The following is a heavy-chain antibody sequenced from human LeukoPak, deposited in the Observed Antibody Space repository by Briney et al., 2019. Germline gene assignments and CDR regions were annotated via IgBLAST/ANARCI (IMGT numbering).Heavy chain of an antibody. CDR1: GFIINTFE. V-gene: IGHV3-48*03. CDR2: ISSRGSIK. D-gene: IGHD4-17*01. CDR3: ARLWPTVFDF. J-gene: IGHJ4*02. Sequence: GGSLRLSCAAPGFIINTFEMNWVRQAPGKGLEWVSYISSRGSIKYYADSVMGRFTISRDNAKNSLYLQMNSLRAEDTALYHCARLWPTVFDFWGQGTLVTVSS.